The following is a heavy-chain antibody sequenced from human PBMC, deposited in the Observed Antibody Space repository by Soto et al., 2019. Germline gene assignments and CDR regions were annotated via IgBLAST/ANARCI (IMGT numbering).Heavy chain of an antibody. CDR2: IVPSDSYT. CDR1: GYSFTSYW. J-gene: IGHJ4*02. CDR3: ARTYYYDSSGSAPVDY. V-gene: IGHV5-10-1*03. D-gene: IGHD3-22*01. Sequence: EVQLVQSGAEVKKPGESLRISCKGSGYSFTSYWISWVRQMPGKGLEWMGRIVPSDSYTNYSPSFQGHVTISADKSISTAYLQWSSLKASDTAMYYCARTYYYDSSGSAPVDYWGQGTLVTVSS.